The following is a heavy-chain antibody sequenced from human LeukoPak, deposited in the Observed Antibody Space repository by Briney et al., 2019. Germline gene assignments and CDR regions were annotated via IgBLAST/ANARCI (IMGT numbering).Heavy chain of an antibody. J-gene: IGHJ5*02. D-gene: IGHD3-22*01. CDR2: IYWHDDK. CDR3: AHRPPQSRDSSGYYRHWFDP. V-gene: IGHV2-5*01. CDR1: GYSLSTSGVG. Sequence: ESGPTLVNPTPTLTLTCTFSGYSLSTSGVGVGWIRQPPGKALEWLALIYWHDDKRYSPSLKSRLIITKDTSKNQVVLTMTNMDPVDTATYYCAHRPPQSRDSSGYYRHWFDPWGQGTLVTVSS.